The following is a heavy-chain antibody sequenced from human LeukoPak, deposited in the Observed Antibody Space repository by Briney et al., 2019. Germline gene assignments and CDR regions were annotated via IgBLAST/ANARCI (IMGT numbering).Heavy chain of an antibody. V-gene: IGHV4-59*01. CDR2: IYYGGST. Sequence: SETLSLTCTVSGGSISSYYWSWIRQPPGKGLEWIGYIYYGGSTNYNPSLKSRVTISVDTSKNQFSLKLSSVTAADTAVYYCARDGNYGSGSTFDYWGQGTLVTVSS. D-gene: IGHD3-10*01. CDR1: GGSISSYY. J-gene: IGHJ4*02. CDR3: ARDGNYGSGSTFDY.